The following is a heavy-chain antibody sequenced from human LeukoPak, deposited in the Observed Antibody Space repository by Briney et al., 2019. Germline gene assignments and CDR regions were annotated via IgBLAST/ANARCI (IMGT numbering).Heavy chain of an antibody. CDR2: IYYSGST. CDR3: ASVRGYSSGWYASGFDP. D-gene: IGHD6-19*01. CDR1: GGSISSSSYY. J-gene: IGHJ5*02. Sequence: PSETLSLTCTVSGGSISSSSYYWGWIRQPPGKGPEWIGSIYYSGSTNYNPSPKSRVTISLDTSKNQFSLKLTSVTAADTAVYYCASVRGYSSGWYASGFDPWGQGTLVTVSS. V-gene: IGHV4-39*07.